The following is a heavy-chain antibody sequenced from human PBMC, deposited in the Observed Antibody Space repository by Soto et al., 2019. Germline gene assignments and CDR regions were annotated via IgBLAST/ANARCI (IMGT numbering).Heavy chain of an antibody. CDR2: INPSGGST. D-gene: IGHD2-2*01. CDR3: ARAAFVVVPAADYYYYGMDV. CDR1: GYTFTSYY. Sequence: ASVQVSCKASGYTFTSYYMHWVRQAPGQGLELMGIINPSGGSTSYAQKFQGRVTMTRDTSTSTVYMELSSLRSEDTAVYYCARAAFVVVPAADYYYYGMDVWGQGTTVTVSS. V-gene: IGHV1-46*01. J-gene: IGHJ6*02.